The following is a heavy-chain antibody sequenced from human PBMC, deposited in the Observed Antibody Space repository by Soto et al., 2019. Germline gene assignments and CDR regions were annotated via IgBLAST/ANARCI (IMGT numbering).Heavy chain of an antibody. D-gene: IGHD3-3*01. CDR3: AKHLGTVDFWSAYYTYYYMDV. CDR2: ISGSGDNT. J-gene: IGHJ6*03. Sequence: EVQLLESGGGLVQPGGSLRLSCAASGFTFSSYALNWVRQAPGKGLEWVSVISGSGDNTYYADSVKGRFTISRDNSKNTLYLQMNSLRAEDTAVYYCAKHLGTVDFWSAYYTYYYMDVWGKGTTVTVSS. CDR1: GFTFSSYA. V-gene: IGHV3-23*01.